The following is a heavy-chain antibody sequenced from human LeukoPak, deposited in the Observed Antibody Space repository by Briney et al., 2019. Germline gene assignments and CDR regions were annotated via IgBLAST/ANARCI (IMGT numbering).Heavy chain of an antibody. CDR3: ARQDTLTHYYVMDV. CDR2: IYYSGNT. D-gene: IGHD4-17*01. CDR1: GCSISSRDNY. V-gene: IGHV4-39*01. Sequence: SETLSLTCTVSGCSISSRDNYWGWFRQPPGKGLEWIGSIYYSGNTYYNPSLESRVTISVDTSKNQFSLKVSSATAADTAVYYCARQDTLTHYYVMDVWGQGTTVTVSS. J-gene: IGHJ6*02.